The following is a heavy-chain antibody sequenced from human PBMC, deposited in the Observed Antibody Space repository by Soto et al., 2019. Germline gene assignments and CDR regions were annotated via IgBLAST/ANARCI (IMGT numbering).Heavy chain of an antibody. Sequence: GGSLRLSCAASGFTFSNNGMHWVRQAPGKGLEWVAFISNDESNTHYADSVKGRFTISRDSSKNTVSLEMTSLRAEDTAVYYCAKGGRQWLVTSDFNYWGQGALVTVSS. D-gene: IGHD6-19*01. CDR1: GFTFSNNG. J-gene: IGHJ4*02. CDR2: ISNDESNT. CDR3: AKGGRQWLVTSDFNY. V-gene: IGHV3-30*18.